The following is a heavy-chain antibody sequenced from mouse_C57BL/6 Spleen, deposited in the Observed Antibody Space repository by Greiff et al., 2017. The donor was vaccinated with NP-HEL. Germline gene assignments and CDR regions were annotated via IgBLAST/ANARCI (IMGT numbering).Heavy chain of an antibody. CDR1: GFTFSDYG. V-gene: IGHV5-17*01. D-gene: IGHD2-4*01. CDR2: ISSGSSTI. J-gene: IGHJ3*01. Sequence: EVHLVESGGGLVKPGGSLKLSCAASGFTFSDYGMHWVRQAPEQGLEWVAYISSGSSTIYYADTVKGRFTISRDNAKNTLFLQMTSLRSEDTAMYYCARPHDYDWFAYWGQGTLVTVSA. CDR3: ARPHDYDWFAY.